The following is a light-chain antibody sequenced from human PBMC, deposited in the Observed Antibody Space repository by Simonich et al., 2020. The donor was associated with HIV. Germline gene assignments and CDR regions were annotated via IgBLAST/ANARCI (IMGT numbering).Light chain of an antibody. Sequence: EIVLTQSPGTLSLSPGERATLSCRASQRVSSSYLAWYQQKPGQAPRLLIYGASTRATGIPARFSGSGSGTEFTLTISSMQSEDFAVYYCQQYNNWWTFGQGTKVEIK. V-gene: IGKV3-15*01. CDR3: QQYNNWWT. CDR2: GAS. CDR1: QRVSSSY. J-gene: IGKJ1*01.